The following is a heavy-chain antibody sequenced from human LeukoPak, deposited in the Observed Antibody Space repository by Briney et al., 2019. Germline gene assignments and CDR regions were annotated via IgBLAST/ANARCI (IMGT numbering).Heavy chain of an antibody. J-gene: IGHJ5*02. V-gene: IGHV7-4-1*02. Sequence: ASVKVSCKASGYSFTLYAMNWVRQAPGQGLEWMGWINTNTGNPTYAQGFTGRFVFSLDTSVSTAYLQITSLKAEDTAVYYCARDPPYNDFCSDYTIFDPWGKGTLVTVSS. CDR3: ARDPPYNDFCSDYTIFDP. CDR2: INTNTGNP. D-gene: IGHD3-3*01. CDR1: GYSFTLYA.